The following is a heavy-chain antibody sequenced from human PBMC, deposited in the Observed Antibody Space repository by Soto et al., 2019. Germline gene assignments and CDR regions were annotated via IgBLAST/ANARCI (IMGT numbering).Heavy chain of an antibody. CDR1: GFTFSNYW. CDR3: ARPRGTTNSAFDL. CDR2: INTDGSRT. Sequence: EVQLVESGGDLVQSGGSLRLSCAASGFTFSNYWMHWVRQDPGKGLVGVSRINTDGSRTDYADSVQGRFTISRDNAKNTLYLQMNSLRAEDTAVYYCARPRGTTNSAFDLWGQGTLVTVSS. V-gene: IGHV3-74*01. D-gene: IGHD4-4*01. J-gene: IGHJ3*01.